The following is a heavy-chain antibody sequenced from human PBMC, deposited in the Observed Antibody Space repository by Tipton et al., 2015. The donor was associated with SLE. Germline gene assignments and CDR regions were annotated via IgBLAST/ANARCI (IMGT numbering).Heavy chain of an antibody. J-gene: IGHJ4*02. D-gene: IGHD2-15*01. Sequence: TLSLTCTVSGASISSGTYYWSWIRQPPGKGLEWIGYIYYSGSTNYNPSLKSRVTISVDTSKNQFSLKLSSVTAADTAVYYCARRLGYCSGGSCYGFDYWGQGTLVTVSS. CDR3: ARRLGYCSGGSCYGFDY. CDR1: GASISSGTYY. V-gene: IGHV4-61*01. CDR2: IYYSGST.